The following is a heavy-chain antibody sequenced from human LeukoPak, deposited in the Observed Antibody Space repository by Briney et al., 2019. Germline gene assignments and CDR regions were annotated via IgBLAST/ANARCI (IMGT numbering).Heavy chain of an antibody. CDR2: IYYSGST. V-gene: IGHV4-59*01. CDR1: GGSISSYY. J-gene: IGHJ5*02. D-gene: IGHD3-22*01. Sequence: SETLSLTCTVSGGSISSYYWSWIRQPPGKGLEWIGYIYYSGSTNYNPSLKSRVTISVDTSKNQFSLKLSSVTAADTAVYYCAREKYYYDSSGSPNRFDPWGQGTLVTVSS. CDR3: AREKYYYDSSGSPNRFDP.